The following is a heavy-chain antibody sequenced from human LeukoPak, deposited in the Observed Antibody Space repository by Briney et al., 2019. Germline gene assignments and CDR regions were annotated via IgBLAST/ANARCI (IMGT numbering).Heavy chain of an antibody. Sequence: APGKVSCKAFGSTFTPYSMHSVREAPGHGRGCRGGISANSGDKKYSEKCQGRVTMASDTSISTDYMELSRLRSDDTAVYYCAAQRGAYLWGTDFDYWGQGTLVTVSS. CDR3: AAQRGAYLWGTDFDY. CDR1: GSTFTPYS. CDR2: ISANSGDK. D-gene: IGHD3-16*01. V-gene: IGHV1-2*02. J-gene: IGHJ4*02.